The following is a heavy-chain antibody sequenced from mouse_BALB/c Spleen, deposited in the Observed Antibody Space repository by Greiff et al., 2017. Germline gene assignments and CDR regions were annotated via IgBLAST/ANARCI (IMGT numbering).Heavy chain of an antibody. CDR3: ARNLGSSPWFAY. D-gene: IGHD1-1*01. V-gene: IGHV2-4-1*01. Sequence: VKLMESGPGLVQPSQSLSITCTVSGFSLTSYGVHWVRQSPGKGLEWLGVIWSGGSTDYNAAFISRLSISKDNSKSQVFFKMNSLQADDTAIYYCARNLGSSPWFAYWGQGTLVTVSA. CDR1: GFSLTSYG. J-gene: IGHJ3*01. CDR2: IWSGGST.